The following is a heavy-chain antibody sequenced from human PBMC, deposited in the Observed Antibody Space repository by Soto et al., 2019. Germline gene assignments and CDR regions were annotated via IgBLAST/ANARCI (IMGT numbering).Heavy chain of an antibody. CDR2: ISSSGSTI. CDR1: GFTVSDYY. V-gene: IGHV3-11*01. Sequence: GGSLRLSCAASGFTVSDYYMSWIRQAPGKGLEWVSYISSSGSTIYYADSVKGRFTISRDNAKNSLYLQMNSLRAEDTAVYYCASCPQYYDFWSGLEYFQHWGQGTLVTVSS. CDR3: ASCPQYYDFWSGLEYFQH. J-gene: IGHJ1*01. D-gene: IGHD3-3*01.